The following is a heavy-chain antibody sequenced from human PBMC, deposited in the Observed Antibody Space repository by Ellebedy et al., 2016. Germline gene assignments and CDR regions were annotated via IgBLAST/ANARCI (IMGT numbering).Heavy chain of an antibody. V-gene: IGHV3-23*01. CDR2: IGAGTGGST. Sequence: GESLKISXAASGITFSNYAMSWVRQAPGKRLDWVSAIGAGTGGSTYYADSVKGRFTISRDSFKNTLYLQMNSLRAEDTAVYYCAKIDEGAPYGYDYWGQGTLVTVSS. CDR1: GITFSNYA. J-gene: IGHJ4*02. CDR3: AKIDEGAPYGYDY. D-gene: IGHD1-26*01.